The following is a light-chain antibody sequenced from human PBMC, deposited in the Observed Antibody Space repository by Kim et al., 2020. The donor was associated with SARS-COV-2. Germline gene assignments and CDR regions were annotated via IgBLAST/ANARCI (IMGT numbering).Light chain of an antibody. CDR1: RREGGMYKL. Sequence: GQSITIACHGTRREGGMYKLGSWYQQHPGKAPKRMIYEVTTRPSGISNRFSASKSGNTASLTISGLQAEDEADYYCCSYAGRSTLVFGGGTKLTVL. CDR3: CSYAGRSTLV. J-gene: IGLJ3*02. CDR2: EVT. V-gene: IGLV2-23*02.